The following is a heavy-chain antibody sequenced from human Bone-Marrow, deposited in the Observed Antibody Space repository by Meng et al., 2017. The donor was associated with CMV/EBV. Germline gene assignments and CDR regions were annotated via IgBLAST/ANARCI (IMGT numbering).Heavy chain of an antibody. CDR3: ASSYSNYGYYYYGMDV. CDR1: GFTFSNYA. D-gene: IGHD4-11*01. J-gene: IGHJ6*02. Sequence: GESLKISCATSGFTFSNYAMTWVRQAPGKGLEWVPTLSGSGGYTYHADSVKGRFTISRDNSKNTLYLQMNILRVEDTAVYYCASSYSNYGYYYYGMDVWGQGTTVTVSS. CDR2: LSGSGGYT. V-gene: IGHV3-23*01.